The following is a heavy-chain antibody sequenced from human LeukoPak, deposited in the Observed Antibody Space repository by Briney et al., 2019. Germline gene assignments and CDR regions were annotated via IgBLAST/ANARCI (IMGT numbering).Heavy chain of an antibody. V-gene: IGHV1-8*03. Sequence: ASVKVSCKASGYTFTSCDINWVRQATGQGLEWMGWMNPNSGNTGYAQKFQGRVTITRNTSISTAYMELSSLRSEDTAVYYCARRLVGSLDYYYYMDVWGKGTTVTVSS. D-gene: IGHD1-1*01. CDR1: GYTFTSCD. CDR2: MNPNSGNT. J-gene: IGHJ6*03. CDR3: ARRLVGSLDYYYYMDV.